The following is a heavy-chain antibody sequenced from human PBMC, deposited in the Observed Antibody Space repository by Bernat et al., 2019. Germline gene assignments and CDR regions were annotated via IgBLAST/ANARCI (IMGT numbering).Heavy chain of an antibody. J-gene: IGHJ4*02. Sequence: QVQLQQWGAGLLKPSETLSLTCAVYGWSFSGYYWSWIRQPPGKGLEWIGEINHSGSTNYNPSLKSRVTISVDTSKNQFSLKLSSVTAADTAVYYCARAPYDILTGYYRTNLDYWGQGTLVTVSS. CDR1: GWSFSGYY. V-gene: IGHV4-34*01. CDR3: ARAPYDILTGYYRTNLDY. D-gene: IGHD3-9*01. CDR2: INHSGST.